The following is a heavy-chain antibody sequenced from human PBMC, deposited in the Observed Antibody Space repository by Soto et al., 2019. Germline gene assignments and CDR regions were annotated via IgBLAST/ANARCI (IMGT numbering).Heavy chain of an antibody. D-gene: IGHD5-18*01. J-gene: IGHJ4*02. CDR2: IWYDGSNK. Sequence: GGSLRLSCAASGFTFSSYGMHWVRQAPGKGLEWVAVIWYDGSNKYYADSVKGRFTISRDNSKNTQYLQMNSLRAEDTAVYYCARGRRVYSYGFEPFGYWGQGTLVTVSS. V-gene: IGHV3-33*01. CDR1: GFTFSSYG. CDR3: ARGRRVYSYGFEPFGY.